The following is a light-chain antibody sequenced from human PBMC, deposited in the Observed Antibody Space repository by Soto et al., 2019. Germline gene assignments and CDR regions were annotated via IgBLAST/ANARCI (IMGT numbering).Light chain of an antibody. CDR2: EGS. J-gene: IGLJ3*02. V-gene: IGLV2-23*01. CDR1: SSDVGSYNL. CDR3: CSYAGSSTWV. Sequence: QSALTQPASVSGSPGQSITISCTGTSSDVGSYNLVSWYQQHPGKAPQLMIYEGSKRPSGVSNRFSGSKSGNTASLTISGLQAEDEADYCCCSYAGSSTWVFGGGTKLTVL.